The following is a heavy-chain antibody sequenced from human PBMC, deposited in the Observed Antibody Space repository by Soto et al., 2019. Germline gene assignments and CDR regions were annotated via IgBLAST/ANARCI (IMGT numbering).Heavy chain of an antibody. V-gene: IGHV3-74*01. Sequence: GGSLRLSCAASEFTFRSYWMHWVRQSPGKGLVWVSRISGDGSSTNYADSVRGRFTISRDNAKNTVYLQIDSLRAEDTAVYYCARSLPGTYGAFDLWGQGTVVTVSS. J-gene: IGHJ3*01. CDR3: ARSLPGTYGAFDL. CDR2: ISGDGSST. CDR1: EFTFRSYW. D-gene: IGHD1-7*01.